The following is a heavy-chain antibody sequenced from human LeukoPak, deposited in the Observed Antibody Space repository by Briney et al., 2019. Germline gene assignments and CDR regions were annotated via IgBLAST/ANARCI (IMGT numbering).Heavy chain of an antibody. V-gene: IGHV3-7*01. CDR2: IGKDGSEK. D-gene: IGHD5-24*01. J-gene: IGHJ4*02. CDR1: GFAFAGYW. Sequence: GGSLRLSCAAYGFAFAGYWMVWVRQAPGKGLEWVASIGKDGSEKSYVDSVKGRFTISRDNARNSLYLQMSSLRVEDTAIYYCTRDMIWLQLEYWGQGALVTVSS. CDR3: TRDMIWLQLEY.